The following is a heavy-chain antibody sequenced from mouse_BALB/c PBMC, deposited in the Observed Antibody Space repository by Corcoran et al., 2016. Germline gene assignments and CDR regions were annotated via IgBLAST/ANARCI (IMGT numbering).Heavy chain of an antibody. V-gene: IGHV1-9*01. J-gene: IGHJ2*01. CDR3: ARGYGYDFDY. CDR2: ILPGSGRI. CDR1: GYTFSNYW. Sequence: QVQLQQSGAELMKPGASVKISCKATGYTFSNYWIEWVKQRPGHGLQWIGEILPGSGRINYNEKFKGKATITADTSSNTAYMELLSLTSEDSAVYYCARGYGYDFDYWGQGTTLTVSS. D-gene: IGHD2-2*01.